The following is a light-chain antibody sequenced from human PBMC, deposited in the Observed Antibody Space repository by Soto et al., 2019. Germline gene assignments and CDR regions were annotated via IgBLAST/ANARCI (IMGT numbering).Light chain of an antibody. J-gene: IGKJ4*01. CDR2: KAS. CDR3: QQYNSYPLT. V-gene: IGKV1-5*03. Sequence: DIQMTQSPSTLSASVGDRVTITCRARKSISSWLAWYQQKPGKAPKLLIYKASSLESGVPSRFSGSGSGTEFTLSISSLQPDDFATYYCQQYNSYPLTFGGGTKVEIK. CDR1: KSISSW.